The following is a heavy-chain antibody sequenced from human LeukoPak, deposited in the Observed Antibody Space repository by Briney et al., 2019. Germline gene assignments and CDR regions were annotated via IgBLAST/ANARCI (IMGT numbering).Heavy chain of an antibody. J-gene: IGHJ4*02. CDR3: ARDSWRYCSSTSCENV. Sequence: SETLSLTCTVSGGSNSSYYWSWIRQPPGKGLEWIGYIYYSGSTNYNPSLKSRVTISVDTSKNQFSLKLSSVTAADTAVYYCARDSWRYCSSTSCENVWGQGTLVTVSS. V-gene: IGHV4-59*01. CDR2: IYYSGST. D-gene: IGHD2-2*01. CDR1: GGSNSSYY.